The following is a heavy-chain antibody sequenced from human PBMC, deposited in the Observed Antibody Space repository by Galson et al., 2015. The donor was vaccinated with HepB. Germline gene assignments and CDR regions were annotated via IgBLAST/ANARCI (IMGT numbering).Heavy chain of an antibody. Sequence: ETLSLTCAVYGGSFSGYYWRWIRQPPGKGLEWIGEINHSGSTNYNPSLKSRVTISVDTSKNQFSLKLSSVTAADTAVYYCARFEYDSSGYFLDYWCQGTLVTVSS. V-gene: IGHV4-34*01. D-gene: IGHD3-22*01. CDR2: INHSGST. CDR1: GGSFSGYY. CDR3: ARFEYDSSGYFLDY. J-gene: IGHJ4*02.